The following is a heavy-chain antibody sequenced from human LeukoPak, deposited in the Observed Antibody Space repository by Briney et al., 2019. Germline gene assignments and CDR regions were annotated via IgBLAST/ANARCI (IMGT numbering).Heavy chain of an antibody. V-gene: IGHV4-61*01. CDR1: GYSISSGYY. CDR3: ARRRRHGSGSYCLDY. J-gene: IGHJ4*02. D-gene: IGHD3-10*01. CDR2: IYYSGST. Sequence: PSETLSLTCTVSGYSISSGYYWGWIRQPPGKGLEWIGYIYYSGSTNYNPSLKSRVTISVDTSKNQFSLKLSSVTAADTAVYYCARRRRHGSGSYCLDYWGQGTLVTVSS.